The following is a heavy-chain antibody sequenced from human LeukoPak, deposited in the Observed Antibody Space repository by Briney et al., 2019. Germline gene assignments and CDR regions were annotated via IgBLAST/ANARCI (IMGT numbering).Heavy chain of an antibody. CDR1: GGSISSYY. J-gene: IGHJ5*02. V-gene: IGHV4-59*01. Sequence: PSETLSLTCTDSGGSISSYYWSWIRQPPGKGLEWIGYIYYSGSTNYNPSLKSRVTISVDTSKNQFSLKLSSVTAADTAVYYCARESITMVRGAGWFDPWGQGTLVTVSS. CDR3: ARESITMVRGAGWFDP. CDR2: IYYSGST. D-gene: IGHD3-10*01.